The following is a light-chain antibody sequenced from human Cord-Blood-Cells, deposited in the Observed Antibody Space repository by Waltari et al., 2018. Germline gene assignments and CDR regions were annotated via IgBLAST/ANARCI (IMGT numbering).Light chain of an antibody. CDR1: QRVSSN. J-gene: IGKJ2*01. Sequence: EIVMTQSPATLSVSPGDRATLSCGASQRVSSNLAWYQQQPGQAPRLLIYGASTRATGIPARFSGSGSGTEFTLTISSLQSEDFAVYYCQQYNNWPPYTFGQGTKLEIK. CDR3: QQYNNWPPYT. V-gene: IGKV3-15*01. CDR2: GAS.